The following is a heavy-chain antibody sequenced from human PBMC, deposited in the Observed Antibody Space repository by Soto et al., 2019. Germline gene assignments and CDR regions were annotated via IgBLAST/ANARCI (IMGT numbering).Heavy chain of an antibody. J-gene: IGHJ4*02. CDR2: MNPNSGNT. V-gene: IGHV1-8*02. D-gene: IGHD3-3*01. CDR3: ARGITIFGVVPG. CDR1: GGTFSSYA. Sequence: GASVKVSCKASGGTFSSYAINWVRQATGQGLEWMGWMNPNSGNTGYAQKFQGRVTMTRNTSISTAYMELSSLRSEDTAVYYCARGITIFGVVPGWGQGTLVTVSS.